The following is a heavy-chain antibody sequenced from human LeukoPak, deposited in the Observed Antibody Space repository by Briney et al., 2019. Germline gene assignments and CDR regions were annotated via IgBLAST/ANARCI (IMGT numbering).Heavy chain of an antibody. CDR1: GGSISSYY. V-gene: IGHV4-59*01. J-gene: IGHJ5*02. D-gene: IGHD4-17*01. CDR2: IYYSGST. Sequence: SETLSLTCTVSGGSISSYYWSWIRQPPGKGLEWIGYIYYSGSTNYNPSLKGRVTISVDTSKNQFSLKLSSMTAADTAVYYCARNDYGDDGWFDPWGQGTLVTVSS. CDR3: ARNDYGDDGWFDP.